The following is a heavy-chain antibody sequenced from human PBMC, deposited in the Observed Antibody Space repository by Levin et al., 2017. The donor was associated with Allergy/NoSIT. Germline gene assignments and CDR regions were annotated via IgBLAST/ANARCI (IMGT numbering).Heavy chain of an antibody. J-gene: IGHJ3*02. CDR2: TYYRSKWYN. CDR1: GDSVSSNSAA. Sequence: SQTLSLTCAISGDSVSSNSAAWNWIRQSPSRGLEWLGRTYYRSKWYNDYAVSVKSRITINPDTSKNQFSLQLNSVTPEDTAVYYCARVVITFGGVSPNDAFDIWGQGTMVTVSS. V-gene: IGHV6-1*01. D-gene: IGHD3-16*01. CDR3: ARVVITFGGVSPNDAFDI.